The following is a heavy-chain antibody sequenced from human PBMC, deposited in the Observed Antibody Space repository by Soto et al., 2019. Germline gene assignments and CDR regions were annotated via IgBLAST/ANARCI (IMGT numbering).Heavy chain of an antibody. Sequence: QVQLQESGPGLVKPSETLSLTCTVSGGSISSYYWSWIRQPPGKGLEWIGYIYYSGSTNYNPSLTSRVTISVDTSKNQFSLKLSSVTAADTAVYYCAREGEWELLAAGAFDIWGQGTMVTVSS. J-gene: IGHJ3*02. D-gene: IGHD1-26*01. CDR2: IYYSGST. V-gene: IGHV4-59*01. CDR3: AREGEWELLAAGAFDI. CDR1: GGSISSYY.